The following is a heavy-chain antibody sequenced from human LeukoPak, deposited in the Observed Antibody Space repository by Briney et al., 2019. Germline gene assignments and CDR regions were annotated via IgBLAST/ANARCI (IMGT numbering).Heavy chain of an antibody. V-gene: IGHV4-59*12. CDR3: ATWKDSRRFPSNDYGDPFDY. D-gene: IGHD4-17*01. CDR1: GGSISSYY. CDR2: IYYSGST. J-gene: IGHJ4*02. Sequence: SETLSLTCTVSGGSISSYYWSWIRQPPGKGLEWIGYIYYSGSTNYNPSLKSRVTISVDTSKNQFSLKLSSVTAADTAVYYCATWKDSRRFPSNDYGDPFDYWGQGTLVTVSS.